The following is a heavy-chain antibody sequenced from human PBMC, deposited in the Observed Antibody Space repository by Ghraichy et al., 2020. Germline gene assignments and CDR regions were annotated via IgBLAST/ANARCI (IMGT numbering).Heavy chain of an antibody. CDR1: GGTFSSYA. D-gene: IGHD2-15*01. V-gene: IGHV1-69*13. J-gene: IGHJ4*02. Sequence: SVKVSCKASGGTFSSYAISWVRQAPGQGLEWMGGIIPIFGTANYAQKFQGRVTITADESTSTAYMELSSLRSEDTAVYYCARAPYCSGGSCSLYYFDYWGQGTLVTVSS. CDR3: ARAPYCSGGSCSLYYFDY. CDR2: IIPIFGTA.